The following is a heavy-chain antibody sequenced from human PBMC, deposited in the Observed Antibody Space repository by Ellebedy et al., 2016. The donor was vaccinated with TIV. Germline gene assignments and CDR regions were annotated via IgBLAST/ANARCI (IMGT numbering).Heavy chain of an antibody. V-gene: IGHV4-59*08. CDR3: ARRYSGSSYHYFDH. CDR2: IYNSVIT. D-gene: IGHD1-26*01. CDR1: GGSISSNY. J-gene: IGHJ4*02. Sequence: MPSETLSLTCTVSGGSISSNYWDWIRQPPGKGLEWIGYIYNSVITNYNPSLKSRVTMSVDTSKRQLSLKLRSVTAADTAVYYWARRYSGSSYHYFDHWGQGTLVIVSS.